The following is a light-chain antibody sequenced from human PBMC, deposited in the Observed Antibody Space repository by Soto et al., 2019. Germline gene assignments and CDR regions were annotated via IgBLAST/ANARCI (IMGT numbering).Light chain of an antibody. J-gene: IGKJ1*01. CDR3: QQYSNWPPWT. Sequence: EIVITQSPAALSVSPGERATLSCRASQSVSRKLAWYQQKPGQAPRLLIYGASTRATDIPARFSGSGSGTEFTLTISSLQSEDFAVYYCQQYSNWPPWTFGQGTKV. CDR2: GAS. V-gene: IGKV3-15*01. CDR1: QSVSRK.